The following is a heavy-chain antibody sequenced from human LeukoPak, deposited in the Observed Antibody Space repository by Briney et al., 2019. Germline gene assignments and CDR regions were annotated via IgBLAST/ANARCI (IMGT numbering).Heavy chain of an antibody. CDR2: INPNSGGT. J-gene: IGHJ3*02. CDR3: ARERGGTDAFNI. D-gene: IGHD3-16*01. CDR1: GYTFTGYY. Sequence: GASVKVSCKASGYTFTGYYMHWVRQAPGQGLEWMGRINPNSGGTNYAQKFQGRVTMTRDTSISTAYMELSGLRSEDTGVFYCARERGGTDAFNIWGQGTMVTVSS. V-gene: IGHV1-2*05.